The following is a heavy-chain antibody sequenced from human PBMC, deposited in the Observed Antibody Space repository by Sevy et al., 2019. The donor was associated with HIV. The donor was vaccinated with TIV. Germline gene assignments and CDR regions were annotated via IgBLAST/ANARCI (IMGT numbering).Heavy chain of an antibody. CDR1: GFTFGSYW. V-gene: IGHV3-7*01. Sequence: QLGGSLRLSCTASGFTFGSYWMSWVRQAPGRGLEWVANIKQDGSEKYYVDSVKGRFTISRDNAESSLFLHMNSLRAEDTAVYYCVRYTETYRDWGQGTLVTVSS. CDR3: VRYTETYRD. D-gene: IGHD1-26*01. CDR2: IKQDGSEK. J-gene: IGHJ4*02.